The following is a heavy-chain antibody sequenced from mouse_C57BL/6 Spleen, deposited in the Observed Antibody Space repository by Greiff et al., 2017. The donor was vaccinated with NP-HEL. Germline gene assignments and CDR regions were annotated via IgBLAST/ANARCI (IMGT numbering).Heavy chain of an antibody. D-gene: IGHD1-1*01. J-gene: IGHJ1*03. Sequence: VQLQQSGAELVRPGSSVKLSCKASGYTFTSYWMHWVKQRPIQGLEWIGNIDPSDSETHYNQKFKDKATLTVDKSSSTAYMQLSSLTSEDSAVYDCAREGGVDHWYFDVWGTGTTVTVSS. CDR2: IDPSDSET. CDR1: GYTFTSYW. CDR3: AREGGVDHWYFDV. V-gene: IGHV1-52*01.